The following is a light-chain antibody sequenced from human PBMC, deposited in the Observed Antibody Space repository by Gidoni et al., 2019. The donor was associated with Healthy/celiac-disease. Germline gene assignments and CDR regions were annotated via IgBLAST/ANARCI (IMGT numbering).Light chain of an antibody. Sequence: EIVLTQSPATLSLSPGERGTLSCRASQSVSSYLAWYQQKPGQAPRLLIYAASNRATGIPASFSGSGSGTDFTLTIIGLEPEDFSVYYCQQRSNWPLTFGGGTKVEIK. CDR1: QSVSSY. CDR3: QQRSNWPLT. CDR2: AAS. J-gene: IGKJ4*01. V-gene: IGKV3-11*01.